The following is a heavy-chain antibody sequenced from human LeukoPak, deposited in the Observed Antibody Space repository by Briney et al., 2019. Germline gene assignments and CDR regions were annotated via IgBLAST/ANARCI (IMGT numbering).Heavy chain of an antibody. CDR2: VNLQGST. V-gene: IGHV4-4*02. CDR1: GGSITITNY. CDR3: AREGGPYRPLDY. Sequence: SEKLSFTSDVSGGSITITNYWTWVRQPPGKGLEWIGEVNLQGSTNYNPSLMGRVAISVDMSENHISLQLTSVTAADTAVYYCAREGGPYRPLDYSGQGTLVTVSS. J-gene: IGHJ4*02.